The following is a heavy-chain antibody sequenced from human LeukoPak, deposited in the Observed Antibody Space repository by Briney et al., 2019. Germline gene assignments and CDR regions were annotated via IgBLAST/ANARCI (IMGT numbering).Heavy chain of an antibody. CDR3: ARVTTYYYYMDV. CDR2: MNPNSGNT. Sequence: ASVKVSCKASGYTFTSYDINWVRQATGQGLEWMGWMNPNSGNTGYAQKFQGRVTITRNTSISTDYMELSSLRSEDTAVYYCARVTTYYYYMDVWGKGTTVTVSS. J-gene: IGHJ6*03. CDR1: GYTFTSYD. D-gene: IGHD4-11*01. V-gene: IGHV1-8*03.